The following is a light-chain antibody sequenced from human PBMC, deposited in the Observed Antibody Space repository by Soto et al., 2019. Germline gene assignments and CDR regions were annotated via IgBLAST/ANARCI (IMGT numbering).Light chain of an antibody. CDR1: SSDVGAYNY. J-gene: IGLJ1*01. V-gene: IGLV2-8*01. Sequence: QSALTQPPSASGSPGQSVTISCTGTSSDVGAYNYVSWYQHHPGKAPKVMIYEVSERPSGVPDRFSGSKSGNTASLTVSGLQAEDEADYYCSSYAGSNNFVFGTGTKVTVL. CDR3: SSYAGSNNFV. CDR2: EVS.